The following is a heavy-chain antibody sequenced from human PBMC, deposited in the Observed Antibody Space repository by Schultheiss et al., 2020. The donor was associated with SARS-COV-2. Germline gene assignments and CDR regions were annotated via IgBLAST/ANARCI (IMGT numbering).Heavy chain of an antibody. J-gene: IGHJ4*02. CDR3: ARDGYSYGSGTYYFDY. Sequence: GESLKISCATSGFTFRYYWMGWVRQAPGKGLEWVANIQEDGSEKYYVDSVKGRFTISRDNAKNSLYLQMNSLRAEDTAVYFCARDGYSYGSGTYYFDYWGQGTLVTVSS. CDR1: GFTFRYYW. D-gene: IGHD5-18*01. CDR2: IQEDGSEK. V-gene: IGHV3-7*03.